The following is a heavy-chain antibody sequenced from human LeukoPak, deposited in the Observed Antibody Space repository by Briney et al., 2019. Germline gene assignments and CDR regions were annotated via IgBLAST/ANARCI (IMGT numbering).Heavy chain of an antibody. CDR2: IYYSGST. CDR3: ARAGPPMDYYYYYGMDV. V-gene: IGHV4-59*01. CDR1: GGSISSYY. J-gene: IGHJ6*04. D-gene: IGHD5-24*01. Sequence: PSETLSLTCTVSGGSISSYYWSWIRQPPGKGLEWIGYIYYSGSTNYNPSLKSRVTISVDTSKNQFSLKLSSVTAADTAVYYCARAGPPMDYYYYYGMDVWGKGTTVTVSS.